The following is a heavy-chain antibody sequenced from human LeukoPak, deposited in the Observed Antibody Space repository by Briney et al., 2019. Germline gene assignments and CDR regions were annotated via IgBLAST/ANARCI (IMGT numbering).Heavy chain of an antibody. J-gene: IGHJ4*02. CDR1: GFTFSSHA. V-gene: IGHV3-23*01. D-gene: IGHD3-10*01. Sequence: GGSLRLSCAASGFTFSSHAMSWVRQAPGKGLEWVSRISSGGGTTDYTDSVKGRFTISRDTSKNTLYLQMNSLRAEDTAIYYCAKDRSGSGYFDYWGQGTLVTVSS. CDR2: ISSGGGTT. CDR3: AKDRSGSGYFDY.